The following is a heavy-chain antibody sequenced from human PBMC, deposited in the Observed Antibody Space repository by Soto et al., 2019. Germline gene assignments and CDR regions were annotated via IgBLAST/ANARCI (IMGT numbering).Heavy chain of an antibody. CDR1: GFTFSTYS. CDR2: ISTSSSTI. J-gene: IGHJ3*02. V-gene: IGHV3-48*01. D-gene: IGHD6-13*01. Sequence: EVQLVESGGGLVQPGGSLRLSCVASGFTFSTYSMNWVRQAPGKGPEWVSSISTSSSTIYYADSVTGRFTISRDNAKNSLYLQMSSLRAEDTAVYFCASRSAGRAFDIWGQGTMDTVSS. CDR3: ASRSAGRAFDI.